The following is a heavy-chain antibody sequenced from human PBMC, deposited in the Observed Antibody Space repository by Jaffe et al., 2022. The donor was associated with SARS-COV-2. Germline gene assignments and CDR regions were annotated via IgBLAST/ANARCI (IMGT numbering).Heavy chain of an antibody. V-gene: IGHV1-69*01. CDR1: GGTFSSYA. Sequence: QVQLVQSGAEVKKPGSSVKVSCKASGGTFSSYAISWVRQAPGQGLEWMGGIIPIFGTANYAQKFQGRVTITADESTSTAYMELSSLRSEDTAVYYCARHPVVVPAAIFGPQLGYFDYWGQGTLVTVSS. CDR2: IIPIFGTA. J-gene: IGHJ4*02. CDR3: ARHPVVVPAAIFGPQLGYFDY. D-gene: IGHD2-2*01.